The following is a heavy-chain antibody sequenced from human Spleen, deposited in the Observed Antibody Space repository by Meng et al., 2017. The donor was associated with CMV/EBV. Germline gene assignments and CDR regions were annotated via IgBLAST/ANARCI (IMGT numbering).Heavy chain of an antibody. D-gene: IGHD3-22*01. J-gene: IGHJ4*02. Sequence: AGGTFSSYAISWVRQAPGQGLEWMGGILPIFGTANYAQKFQGRVTITTDESTSTAYMELSSLRSEDTAVYYCARDYYDSSGFQLGGFWGQGTLVTVSS. V-gene: IGHV1-69*05. CDR1: GGTFSSYA. CDR3: ARDYYDSSGFQLGGF. CDR2: ILPIFGTA.